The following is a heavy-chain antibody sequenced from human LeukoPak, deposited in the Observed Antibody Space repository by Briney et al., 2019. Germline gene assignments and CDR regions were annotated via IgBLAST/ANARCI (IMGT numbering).Heavy chain of an antibody. J-gene: IGHJ4*02. D-gene: IGHD5-24*01. CDR2: IRYDGSNK. CDR3: SRDSARRDGYNFDY. Sequence: GGSLRLSCAASGFTFSSYGMHWVRQAPGKGLEWVAFIRYDGSNKYYADSVKGRFTISRDNSKNTLSLQMNTLRAEDTALYYCSRDSARRDGYNFDYWGQGTLVTVSS. CDR1: GFTFSSYG. V-gene: IGHV3-30*02.